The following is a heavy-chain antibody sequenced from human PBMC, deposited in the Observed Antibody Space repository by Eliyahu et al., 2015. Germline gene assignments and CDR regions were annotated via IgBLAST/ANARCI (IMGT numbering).Heavy chain of an antibody. J-gene: IGHJ5*02. Sequence: EVQLVESGEGLVQPGGSLRXSCAASGFTFSSYAMHWVRQAPGKGLEYVSAISSNGGSTYYADSVKGRFTISRDNSKNTLYLQMGSLRAEDMAVYYCARDTVGAFDPWGQGTLVTVSS. CDR2: ISSNGGST. D-gene: IGHD3-10*01. CDR3: ARDTVGAFDP. CDR1: GFTFSSYA. V-gene: IGHV3-64*02.